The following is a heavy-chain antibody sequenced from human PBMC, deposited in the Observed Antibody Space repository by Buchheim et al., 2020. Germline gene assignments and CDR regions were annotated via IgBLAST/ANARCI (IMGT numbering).Heavy chain of an antibody. CDR1: GFTFSSYA. D-gene: IGHD5-12*01. V-gene: IGHV3-23*01. J-gene: IGHJ6*02. Sequence: EVQVLESGGGLVQPGGSLRLSCAASGFTFSSYAMSWVRQAPGKGLEWVSIISGSGGSTYYADSVKGRFTISRDNSKNTLYLQMNSLRAEDTAVYYCAKDRLQYSGYSFDGMDVWGQGTT. CDR3: AKDRLQYSGYSFDGMDV. CDR2: ISGSGGST.